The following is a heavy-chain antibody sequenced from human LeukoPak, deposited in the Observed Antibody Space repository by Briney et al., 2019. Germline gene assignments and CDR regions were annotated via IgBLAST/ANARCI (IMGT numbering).Heavy chain of an antibody. CDR1: GGSISSDFNY. CDR2: INHSGST. V-gene: IGHV4-39*07. J-gene: IGHJ4*02. D-gene: IGHD6-13*01. CDR3: ARGRYLTTLGGAAAGFLDS. Sequence: SETLSLTCTVSGGSISSDFNYWGWIRQPPGKGLEWIGEINHSGSTNYNPSLKRRVTISVDTSQKQFSLRLTSVTAADTAVYYCARGRYLTTLGGAAAGFLDSWGQETLVTVSS.